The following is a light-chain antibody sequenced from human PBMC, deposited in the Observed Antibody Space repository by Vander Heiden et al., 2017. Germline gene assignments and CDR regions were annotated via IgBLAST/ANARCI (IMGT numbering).Light chain of an antibody. CDR3: QQYCSSHPMA. V-gene: IGKV3-20*01. J-gene: IGKJ5*01. CDR1: QSRSSSY. CDR2: CAS. Sequence: VLTQSPGTLSLSPWEGDTLSCRARQSRSSSYLAWYHQKPGRTPSHLIYCASSRSTGIPDRFIGSGSGADFTLTISRRGPEDFAVSYCQQYCSSHPMAFGQGTRLXIK.